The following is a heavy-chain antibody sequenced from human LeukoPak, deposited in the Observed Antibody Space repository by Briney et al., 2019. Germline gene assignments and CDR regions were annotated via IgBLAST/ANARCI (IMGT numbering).Heavy chain of an antibody. CDR3: ARAQTYCSGVTCYSDS. J-gene: IGHJ4*02. D-gene: IGHD2-15*01. CDR1: GYTFTGYY. Sequence: ASVKVSCKASGYTFTGYYIHWVRQAPGQGLEGMGWINPNSGGTKYAQKFQGRVTMTRDTSITTAYMELSRLISDDTAVYYCARAQTYCSGVTCYSDSWGQGTLVTVSS. V-gene: IGHV1-2*02. CDR2: INPNSGGT.